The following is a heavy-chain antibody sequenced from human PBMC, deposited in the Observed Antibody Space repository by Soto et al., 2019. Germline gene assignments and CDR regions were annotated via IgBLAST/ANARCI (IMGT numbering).Heavy chain of an antibody. CDR3: ARVGSSGWSPDY. V-gene: IGHV4-59*11. CDR2: IFYSGST. J-gene: IGHJ4*02. CDR1: GGSISGHY. D-gene: IGHD6-19*01. Sequence: SETLSLTCTVSGGSISGHYWIWIRQSPGKGLEWIGYIFYSGSTNYNPSLKSRVTISVDTSKNQFSLKLSSVTAADTALYYCARVGSSGWSPDYWGQGTLVTV.